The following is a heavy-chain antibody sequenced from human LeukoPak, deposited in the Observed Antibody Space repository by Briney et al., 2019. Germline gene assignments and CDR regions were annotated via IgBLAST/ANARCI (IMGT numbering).Heavy chain of an antibody. D-gene: IGHD2-2*01. CDR3: ARGYQLLRGDY. J-gene: IGHJ4*02. CDR1: GYTFTSYD. CDR2: MNPNSGNT. Sequence: ASVKIFCETSGYTFTSYDINWVRQDTGQGLEWMGWMNPNSGNTGYAQKFQGRVTMTRNTSISTAYMELSSLRSEDTAVYYCARGYQLLRGDYWGQGTLVTVSS. V-gene: IGHV1-8*01.